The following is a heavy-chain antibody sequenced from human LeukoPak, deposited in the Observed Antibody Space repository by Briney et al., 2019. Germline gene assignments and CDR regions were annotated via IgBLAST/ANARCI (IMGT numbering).Heavy chain of an antibody. CDR3: AREDGYCSGGNCYSYFDS. Sequence: GGSLRLSCAASGFTFSHFWMSWVRQAPGKGREWVAYIKKTGSETYYVDSVKGRFTITRDNTRNSLFLQMYSLRAEDTAVYFCAREDGYCSGGNCYSYFDSWGQGTLVTVSS. CDR1: GFTFSHFW. CDR2: IKKTGSET. J-gene: IGHJ4*02. V-gene: IGHV3-7*01. D-gene: IGHD2-15*01.